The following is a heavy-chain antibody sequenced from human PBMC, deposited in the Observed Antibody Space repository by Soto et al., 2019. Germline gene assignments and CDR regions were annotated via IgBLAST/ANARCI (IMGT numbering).Heavy chain of an antibody. CDR2: INSASTTT. J-gene: IGHJ4*02. CDR1: GFPFSTYP. V-gene: IGHV3-48*02. Sequence: DVQLVESGGGLVQPRGSLRLSCAASGFPFSTYPMHWVRQAPGKGLEWISYINSASTTTFHADSVKGRFTVSRDNAKNSLYLQLTSLRHEDTAVYSCTRDLSHWGQGTLVTVSS. CDR3: TRDLSH.